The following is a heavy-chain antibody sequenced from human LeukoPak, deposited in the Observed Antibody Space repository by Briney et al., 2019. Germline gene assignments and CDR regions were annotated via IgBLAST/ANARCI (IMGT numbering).Heavy chain of an antibody. Sequence: GGSLRLSCAVSGFTFSSNWMSWVRQAPGKGLEGVANINQEGSEKYYVDSGKGRITISRDNAKMSLYLQVISLRAEDTAVYYCARDLFSPVRGLTHAFDIWGQGTMVTVSS. D-gene: IGHD3-10*01. CDR3: ARDLFSPVRGLTHAFDI. CDR2: INQEGSEK. CDR1: GFTFSSNW. J-gene: IGHJ3*02. V-gene: IGHV3-7*01.